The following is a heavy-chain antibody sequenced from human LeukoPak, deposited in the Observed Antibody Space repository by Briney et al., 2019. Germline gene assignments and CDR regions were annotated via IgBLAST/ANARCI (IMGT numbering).Heavy chain of an antibody. Sequence: ASVKVSCKAVGDTFSIYGISWVRQAPGQGLEWMGGIIPIFGTANYAQKFQGRVTITTDESTSTAYMELSSLRSEDTAVYYCARVRFLGSYSSGYYYVAAFDIWGQGTMVTVSS. V-gene: IGHV1-69*05. CDR3: ARVRFLGSYSSGYYYVAAFDI. J-gene: IGHJ3*02. CDR1: GDTFSIYG. CDR2: IIPIFGTA. D-gene: IGHD3-22*01.